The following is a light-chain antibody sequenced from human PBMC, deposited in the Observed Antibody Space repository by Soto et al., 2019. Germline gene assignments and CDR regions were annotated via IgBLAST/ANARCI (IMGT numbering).Light chain of an antibody. V-gene: IGKV3-20*01. CDR1: QSVSSNY. CDR3: QQYGSSPLT. J-gene: IGKJ4*01. CDR2: GAS. Sequence: EVMLTQSPGTLSLSPGERATLSCRASQSVSSNYLAWYQQKSGQAPRLLIYGASSRATGIPDRFSGSGSGTDFTLTISRLEPEDFAAYYCQQYGSSPLTFGGGTKVEIK.